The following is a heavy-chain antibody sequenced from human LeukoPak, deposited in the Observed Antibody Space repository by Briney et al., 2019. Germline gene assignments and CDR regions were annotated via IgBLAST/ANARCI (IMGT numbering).Heavy chain of an antibody. CDR1: GFTFSSYV. V-gene: IGHV3-30*02. Sequence: GGSLRLSCAASGFTFSSYVIHWVRQAPGKGLEWVAFIRYDGSNKYYVGSVKGRFTISRDNSKNTLYLQMNSLRAEDTAVYYCAKGSGWEMSYYYYYMDVWGKGTTVTISS. D-gene: IGHD1-26*01. CDR3: AKGSGWEMSYYYYYMDV. J-gene: IGHJ6*03. CDR2: IRYDGSNK.